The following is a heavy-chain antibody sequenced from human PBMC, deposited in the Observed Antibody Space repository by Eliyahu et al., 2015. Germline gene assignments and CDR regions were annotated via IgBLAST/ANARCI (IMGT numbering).Heavy chain of an antibody. CDR2: IXHSGDT. Sequence: QVQLQESGPGLVKPSGTLXLTXAVXGGSIXSSNWWGXVRQPPGKGLEWIGEIXHSGDTNYNPSLXNGVTISADKSKNQFSLKLSSVTAADTAVYYCARLGPPISLLSGNYFDHWGQGTLVTVSS. CDR1: GGSIXSSNW. CDR3: ARLGPPISLLSGNYFDH. D-gene: IGHD1-26*01. V-gene: IGHV4-4*02. J-gene: IGHJ4*02.